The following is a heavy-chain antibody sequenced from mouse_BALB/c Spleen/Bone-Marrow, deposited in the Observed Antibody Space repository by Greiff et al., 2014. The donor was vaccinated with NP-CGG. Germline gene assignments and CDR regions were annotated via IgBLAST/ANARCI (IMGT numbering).Heavy chain of an antibody. CDR1: GYTFTSYW. V-gene: IGHV1-69*02. D-gene: IGHD1-1*01. J-gene: IGHJ2*01. CDR2: IYPSDSYT. CDR3: TRSYGSSYEYYFDY. Sequence: QVQLKQSGAELVRPGASVKLSCKASGYTFTSYWINWVKQRPGQGLEWIGNIYPSDSYTNYNQKFQDKATLTVDESSSTAYMQLSSPTSEDSAVYYCTRSYGSSYEYYFDYWGQGTTLTGSS.